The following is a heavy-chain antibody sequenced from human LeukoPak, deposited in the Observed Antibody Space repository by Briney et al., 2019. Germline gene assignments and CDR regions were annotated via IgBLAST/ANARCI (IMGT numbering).Heavy chain of an antibody. J-gene: IGHJ5*02. D-gene: IGHD6-13*01. Sequence: AAVTVSCKASGYTFTSYDINWVRQATGQGLEWMGWMNLNSGDTGYEQTFQGRVTMTRTTSKTTDYMEPGSRRPEDTAPYVCARARSGSRVWFHGWGQGTLVTVSS. CDR2: MNLNSGDT. CDR1: GYTFTSYD. V-gene: IGHV1-8*01. CDR3: ARARSGSRVWFHG.